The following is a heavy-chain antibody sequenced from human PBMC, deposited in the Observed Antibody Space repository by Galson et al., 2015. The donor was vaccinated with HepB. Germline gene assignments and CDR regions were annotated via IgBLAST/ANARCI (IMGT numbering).Heavy chain of an antibody. CDR1: GFSLSTSGVG. V-gene: IGHV2-5*02. D-gene: IGHD3-10*01. CDR2: IYWDGDK. CDR3: AHTSAVYGSEAGDAFDI. Sequence: PALVKPTQTLTLTCTFSGFSLSTSGVGVGWIRQPPGKALEWLALIYWDGDKRYSPSLKSRLTITKDPSKNQVVLTMTNMDPVDTATYYCAHTSAVYGSEAGDAFDIWGQGTMVTVSS. J-gene: IGHJ3*02.